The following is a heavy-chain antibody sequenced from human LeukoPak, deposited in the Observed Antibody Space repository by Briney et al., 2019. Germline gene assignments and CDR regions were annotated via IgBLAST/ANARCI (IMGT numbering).Heavy chain of an antibody. CDR1: GGTFSSYA. CDR3: ARGHPGTPGEYGMDV. J-gene: IGHJ6*02. D-gene: IGHD3-10*01. V-gene: IGHV1-69*04. Sequence: ASVKVSCKASGGTFSSYAISWVRQAPGQGLEWMGRIIPIFGIANYAQKFQGRVTITADKSTSTAYMELSSLRSEDTAVYYCARGHPGTPGEYGMDVWGQGTTVTVSS. CDR2: IIPIFGIA.